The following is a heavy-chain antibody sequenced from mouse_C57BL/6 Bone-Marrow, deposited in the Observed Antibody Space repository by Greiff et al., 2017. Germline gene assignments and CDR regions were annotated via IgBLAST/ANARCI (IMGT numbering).Heavy chain of an antibody. V-gene: IGHV1S135*01. J-gene: IGHJ3*01. CDR2: IDPFNGGT. D-gene: IGHD2-1*01. CDR1: GYSFTSYY. CDR3: PRLGLPASIVS. Sequence: VQLQQSGPELMKPGASVKISCRASGYSFTSYYIHWVKQSHGKGLEWIGDIDPFNGGTTYNQKFKGKATLTVDKSSSTAYVHLSSLTSEDAALYYLPRLGLPASIVSWGHGTLVTVSS.